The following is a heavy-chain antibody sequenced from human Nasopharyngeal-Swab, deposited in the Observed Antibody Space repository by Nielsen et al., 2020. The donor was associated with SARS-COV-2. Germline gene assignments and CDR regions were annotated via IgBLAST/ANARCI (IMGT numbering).Heavy chain of an antibody. Sequence: ASVKVSCKASGYIFTIYGISWVRQAPGQGLEWLGWKSAYTGDKDYAQKVQGRVSMTTDTSTSTAYMELGSLRPDDTAVYYCARGHSVHDPGFRLARYHYYLAVWGKGTTVTVSS. CDR1: GYIFTIYG. J-gene: IGHJ6*03. D-gene: IGHD5/OR15-5a*01. CDR3: ARGHSVHDPGFRLARYHYYLAV. CDR2: KSAYTGDK. V-gene: IGHV1-18*04.